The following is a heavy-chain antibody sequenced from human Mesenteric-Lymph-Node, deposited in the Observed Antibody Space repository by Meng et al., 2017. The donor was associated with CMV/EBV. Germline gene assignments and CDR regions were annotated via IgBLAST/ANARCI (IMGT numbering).Heavy chain of an antibody. CDR3: ARGVARLRYFDL. J-gene: IGHJ2*01. CDR1: GGSFTGYY. V-gene: IGHV4-34*01. Sequence: TCGVYGGSFTGYYWGWIRQPPGKGLEWLGEINPDGATYYNPSLETRVTMSVETSKRQLSLWLRSVTAADTAVYYCARGVARLRYFDLWGRGTLVTVSS. D-gene: IGHD5-12*01. CDR2: INPDGAT.